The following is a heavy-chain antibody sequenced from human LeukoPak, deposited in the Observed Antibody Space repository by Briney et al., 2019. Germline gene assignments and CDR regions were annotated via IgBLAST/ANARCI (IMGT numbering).Heavy chain of an antibody. CDR1: GFTFSRYG. CDR3: ARDRVYSGYKFDY. CDR2: IKQDGSGK. Sequence: GSLRLSCAASGFTFSRYGMSWVRQAPGKGLKWLANIKQDGSGKYYVDSVKGRFTISRDNAKNSLYLQMNSLRAEDTAVYYCARDRVYSGYKFDYWGQGTLVTVSS. J-gene: IGHJ4*02. D-gene: IGHD5-12*01. V-gene: IGHV3-7*01.